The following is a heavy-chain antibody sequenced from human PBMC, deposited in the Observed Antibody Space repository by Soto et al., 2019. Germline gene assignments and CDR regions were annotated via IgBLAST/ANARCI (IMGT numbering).Heavy chain of an antibody. J-gene: IGHJ4*02. D-gene: IGHD3-22*01. CDR2: VNHSGST. V-gene: IGHV4-34*01. Sequence: SETLSLTCAVYGGSFSGYYWSWIRQPPGKGLEWIGEVNHSGSTNYNPSLKSRVTISVDTSKNQFSLKLSSATAADTAVYYCARDKKNDYFDTSGFDCWGQGTLVTVSS. CDR3: ARDKKNDYFDTSGFDC. CDR1: GGSFSGYY.